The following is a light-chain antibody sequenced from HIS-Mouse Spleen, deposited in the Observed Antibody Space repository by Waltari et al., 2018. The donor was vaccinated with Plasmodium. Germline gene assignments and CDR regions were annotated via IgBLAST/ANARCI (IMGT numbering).Light chain of an antibody. V-gene: IGKV3-15*01. CDR1: QSVSSN. CDR3: QQYNNWSFT. Sequence: EIVMTQSPATLSASPGERATLSCRASQSVSSNLAWYQQKPGQAPRLLIYGASTRATGIPARCSGSGSGTEFTLTISSLQSEDFAVYYCQQYNNWSFTFGPGTKVDIK. J-gene: IGKJ3*01. CDR2: GAS.